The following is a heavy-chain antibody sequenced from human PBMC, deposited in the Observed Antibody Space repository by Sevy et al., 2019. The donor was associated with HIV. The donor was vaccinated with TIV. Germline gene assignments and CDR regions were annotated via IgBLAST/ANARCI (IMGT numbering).Heavy chain of an antibody. CDR1: GFSFSSYN. CDR2: FTSAGRT. V-gene: IGHV3-23*01. CDR3: AKGELLREGGAY. Sequence: GGSLRLSCTDSGFSFSSYNMGWVRRAPGKGLEWVSTFTSAGRTYYVDSVKGRFTISRDNSKNTLFLQMNSLRAEDSAIYYCAKGELLREGGAYWGQGTLVTVSS. J-gene: IGHJ4*02. D-gene: IGHD1-26*01.